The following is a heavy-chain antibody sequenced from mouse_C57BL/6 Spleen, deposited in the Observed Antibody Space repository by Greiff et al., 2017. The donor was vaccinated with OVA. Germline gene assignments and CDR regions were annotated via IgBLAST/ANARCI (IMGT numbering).Heavy chain of an antibody. CDR2: IGPGSGSP. Sequence: QVQLQQSGAELVKPGASVKISCKASGYTFTDYYINWVKQRPGQGLEWIGKIGPGSGSPYYNEKFKGKATLPADKSSSTAYMQLSSLTSEDSAVYFCARSSYYDGSTYYAMYYWGQGTSVTVSS. V-gene: IGHV1-77*01. CDR3: ARSSYYDGSTYYAMYY. CDR1: GYTFTDYY. D-gene: IGHD1-1*01. J-gene: IGHJ4*01.